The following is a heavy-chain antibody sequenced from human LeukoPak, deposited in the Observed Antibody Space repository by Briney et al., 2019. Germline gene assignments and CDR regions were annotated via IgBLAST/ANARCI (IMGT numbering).Heavy chain of an antibody. CDR3: ARDRSSSWYFYYGMDV. CDR2: IIPIFGTA. Sequence: SVKVSCKASGGTFSSYAISWVRQAPGQGLEWMRGIIPIFGTANYAQKFQGRVTITADESTSTAYMELSSLRSEDTAVYYCARDRSSSWYFYYGMDVWGQGTTVTVSS. J-gene: IGHJ6*02. V-gene: IGHV1-69*13. D-gene: IGHD6-13*01. CDR1: GGTFSSYA.